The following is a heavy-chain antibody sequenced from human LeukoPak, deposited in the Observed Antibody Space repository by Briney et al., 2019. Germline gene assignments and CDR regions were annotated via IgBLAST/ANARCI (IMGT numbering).Heavy chain of an antibody. D-gene: IGHD6-19*01. CDR2: ISWSSGSI. CDR1: GFTFGDYA. J-gene: IGHJ4*02. CDR3: AKPDIGYSSGWYATYYIDY. Sequence: PGGSLSLSCAVSGFTFGDYAMHWVRQAPGKGLEWVSGISWSSGSIGYADSVKGLFTIFRDNANNSSYLQMNSASAEETALYCCAKPDIGYSSGWYATYYIDYWGQGTLVTVSS. V-gene: IGHV3-9*01.